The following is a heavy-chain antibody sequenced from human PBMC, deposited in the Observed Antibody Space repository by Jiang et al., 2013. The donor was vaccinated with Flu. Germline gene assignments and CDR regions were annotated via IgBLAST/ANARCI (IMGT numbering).Heavy chain of an antibody. CDR3: AGPVYSSSTNYYYYGMDV. J-gene: IGHJ6*02. D-gene: IGHD6-6*01. CDR2: IIPIFGTA. V-gene: IGHV1-69*01. Sequence: CGAEVKKPGSSVKVSCKASGGTFSSYAISWVRQAPGQGLEWMGGIIPIFGTANYAQKFQGRVTITADESTSTAYMELSSLRSEDTAVYYCAGPVYSSSTNYYYYGMDVWGQGTTVT. CDR1: GGTFSSYA.